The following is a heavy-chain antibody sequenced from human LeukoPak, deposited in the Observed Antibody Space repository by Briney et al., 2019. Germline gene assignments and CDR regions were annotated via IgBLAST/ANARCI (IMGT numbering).Heavy chain of an antibody. CDR1: GFTFSTYA. V-gene: IGHV3-30*18. Sequence: GESLKISCAASGFTFSTYAMHWVRQAPGKGLEWVAVVSKDGSNEYYADSVRGRFTISRDNSKNSLYLQMISLRAEDTAVYYCVKNDYFDSSGYYTYWGQGTLVTVSS. D-gene: IGHD3-22*01. CDR2: VSKDGSNE. CDR3: VKNDYFDSSGYYTY. J-gene: IGHJ4*02.